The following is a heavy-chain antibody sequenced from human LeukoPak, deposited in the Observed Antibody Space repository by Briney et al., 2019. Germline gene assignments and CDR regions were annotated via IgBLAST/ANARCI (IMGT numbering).Heavy chain of an antibody. J-gene: IGHJ4*02. Sequence: SETLSLTCTVSGGSISSYYWSWIRQPPGKGLEWIGSIYYSGSTYYNPSLKSRVTISVDTSKNQFSLKLSSVTAADTAVYYCARLSAGGGFYFDYWGQGTLVTVSS. D-gene: IGHD2-21*01. V-gene: IGHV4-59*05. CDR2: IYYSGST. CDR1: GGSISSYY. CDR3: ARLSAGGGFYFDY.